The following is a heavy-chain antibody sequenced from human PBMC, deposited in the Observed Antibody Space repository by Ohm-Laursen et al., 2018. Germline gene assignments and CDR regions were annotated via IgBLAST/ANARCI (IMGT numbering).Heavy chain of an antibody. J-gene: IGHJ6*02. V-gene: IGHV3-48*03. CDR3: ARDDGAYTRRSGMDV. Sequence: SLRLSCAASGFTFSRYEMNWVRQAPGKGLEWVSYISGSGTRKHYAGSVRGRFTISRDNAQNSLYLHMSSLRAEDTAIYYCARDDGAYTRRSGMDVWGQGTTVTVSS. CDR2: ISGSGTRK. D-gene: IGHD1-26*01. CDR1: GFTFSRYE.